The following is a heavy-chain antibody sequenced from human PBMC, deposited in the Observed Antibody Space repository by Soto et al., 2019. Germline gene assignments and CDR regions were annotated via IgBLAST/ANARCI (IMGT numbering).Heavy chain of an antibody. CDR2: IYYSGST. J-gene: IGHJ3*02. Sequence: LSLTCTVSGGSISSYYWSWIRQPPGKGLEWIGYIYYSGSTNYNPSLKSRVTISVDTSKNQFSLKLSSVTAADTAVYYCARGSGGSSWDAFDIWGQGTMVTVSS. D-gene: IGHD2-15*01. CDR1: GGSISSYY. CDR3: ARGSGGSSWDAFDI. V-gene: IGHV4-59*01.